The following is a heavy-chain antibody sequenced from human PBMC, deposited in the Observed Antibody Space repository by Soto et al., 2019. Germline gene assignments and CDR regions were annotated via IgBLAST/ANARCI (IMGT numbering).Heavy chain of an antibody. V-gene: IGHV3-23*01. J-gene: IGHJ4*02. D-gene: IGHD6-19*01. Sequence: EVQLLESGGGLVQPGGSLRLSCAASGFTFSSYAMSWVRQAPGKGLEWVSAISGSGGSTYYADSMKGRFTISRDNSKNTLYLQMNSLRAEDTAVYYCAKDNGSGWFPPDCFDYWGQGTLVTVSS. CDR1: GFTFSSYA. CDR3: AKDNGSGWFPPDCFDY. CDR2: ISGSGGST.